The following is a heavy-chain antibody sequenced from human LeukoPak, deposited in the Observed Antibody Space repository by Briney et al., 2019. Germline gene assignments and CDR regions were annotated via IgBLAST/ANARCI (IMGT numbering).Heavy chain of an antibody. J-gene: IGHJ5*02. Sequence: GSSVKVSCKASGYTFTSYDINWVRQATGQGLEWMGWMNPNSGNTGYAQKFQGRVTMTRNTSISTAYMELSSLRSEDTAVYYCARGHYDFWSGYYDPFGQGTLVTVSS. V-gene: IGHV1-8*01. D-gene: IGHD3-3*01. CDR2: MNPNSGNT. CDR1: GYTFTSYD. CDR3: ARGHYDFWSGYYDP.